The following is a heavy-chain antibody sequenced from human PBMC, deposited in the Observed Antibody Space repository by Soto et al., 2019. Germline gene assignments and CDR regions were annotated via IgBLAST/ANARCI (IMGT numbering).Heavy chain of an antibody. J-gene: IGHJ4*02. CDR2: IYYSGST. CDR1: GGSISRSSYY. V-gene: IGHV4-39*01. Sequence: QLQLQESGPGLVKPSETLSLTCTVSGGSISRSSYYWGWIRQPPGKGLEWIGSIYYSGSTQYNPSLKSRVTISADTSKNQFSLKLSSVTAADTAVYYCATLWFGEADYWGQGTLVTVSS. CDR3: ATLWFGEADY. D-gene: IGHD3-10*01.